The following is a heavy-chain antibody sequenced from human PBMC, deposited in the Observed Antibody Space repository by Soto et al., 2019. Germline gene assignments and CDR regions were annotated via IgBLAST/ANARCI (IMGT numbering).Heavy chain of an antibody. CDR1: GGSISSSNW. Sequence: QVQLQESGPGLVKPSGTLSLTCAVSGGSISSSNWWSWVRQPPGKGLEWIGENSHSGSTNYNPSLTCRVTISEDRSKNQFSLKLSSVTAADTAVYYCARWDNLAVAGPIYYYYGMDVWGQGTTVTVSS. CDR2: NSHSGST. J-gene: IGHJ6*02. CDR3: ARWDNLAVAGPIYYYYGMDV. D-gene: IGHD6-19*01. V-gene: IGHV4-4*02.